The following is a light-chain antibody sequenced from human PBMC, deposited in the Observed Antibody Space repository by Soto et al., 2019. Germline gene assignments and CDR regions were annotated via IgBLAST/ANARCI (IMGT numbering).Light chain of an antibody. CDR2: GLS. CDR1: QSLSSTY. J-gene: IGKJ3*01. CDR3: QQYGSSPPFT. V-gene: IGKV3-20*01. Sequence: IVLAQSPGALSLSPGERATLSCWASQSLSSTYLAWYQQKRGQAPRLLIYGLSTRATGIPNRFSGNGSGTDVALTISRLEPEDFAIYYCQQYGSSPPFTVGRGTAVDV.